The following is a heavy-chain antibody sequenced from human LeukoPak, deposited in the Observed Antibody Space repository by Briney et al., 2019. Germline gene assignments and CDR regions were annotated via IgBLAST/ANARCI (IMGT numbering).Heavy chain of an antibody. J-gene: IGHJ6*01. CDR2: ISDYSSYI. Sequence: GGALLLSGVGLLFNYIMYNLSAARQAPGKGLEWVSSISDYSSYIYYADSVKRRFTISRDNAKNSPFLQMISARAEDTAVDYRARDPWISYYYGMYVCGQGSTVTVSS. D-gene: IGHD2-2*03. V-gene: IGHV3-21*03. CDR3: ARDPWISYYYGMYV. CDR1: LFNYIMYN.